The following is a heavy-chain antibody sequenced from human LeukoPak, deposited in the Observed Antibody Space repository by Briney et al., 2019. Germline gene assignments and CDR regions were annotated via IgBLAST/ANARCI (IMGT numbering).Heavy chain of an antibody. CDR3: ARESSSRWLLPGD. V-gene: IGHV4-59*01. Sequence: SETLSLTCTVSGGSISSYYWSWIRQPPGKGLEWIGYIYYSGSTNYNPSLRSRVTISVDTSKNQFSLKLSSVTAADTAVYYCARESSSRWLLPGDWGQGTLVTVSS. CDR1: GGSISSYY. D-gene: IGHD3-22*01. J-gene: IGHJ4*02. CDR2: IYYSGST.